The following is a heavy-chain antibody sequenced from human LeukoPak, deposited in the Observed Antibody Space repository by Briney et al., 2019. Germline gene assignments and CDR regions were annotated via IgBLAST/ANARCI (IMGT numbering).Heavy chain of an antibody. D-gene: IGHD1-26*01. Sequence: PSETLSLTCAVYGGSFSGFYWGWIRQPPGKGLEWIGSIYYSGNTYYNPSLKSRVNISVDTSKNQFSLKLSSVTAADTAVYYSARHAYSGSYYFDYWGQGTQATVSS. CDR3: ARHAYSGSYYFDY. CDR2: IYYSGNT. V-gene: IGHV4-39*01. CDR1: GGSFSGFY. J-gene: IGHJ4*02.